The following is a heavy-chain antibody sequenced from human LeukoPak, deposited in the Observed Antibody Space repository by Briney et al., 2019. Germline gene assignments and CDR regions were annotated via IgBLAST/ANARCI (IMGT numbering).Heavy chain of an antibody. D-gene: IGHD3-22*01. Sequence: GGSLRLSCTASGFTFGDYAMSWFRQAPGKGLEWVGFIRSKAYGGTTEYAASVKGRFTISRDDSKSIAYLQMNSLKTEDTAVYYCTRVVYYDSSGYNDYWGQGTLVTVSS. CDR3: TRVVYYDSSGYNDY. CDR2: IRSKAYGGTT. J-gene: IGHJ4*02. V-gene: IGHV3-49*03. CDR1: GFTFGDYA.